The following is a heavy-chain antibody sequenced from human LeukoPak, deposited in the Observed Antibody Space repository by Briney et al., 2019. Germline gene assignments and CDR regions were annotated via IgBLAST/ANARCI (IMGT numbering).Heavy chain of an antibody. V-gene: IGHV1-69*13. CDR1: GGTFSSYA. CDR3: ARSKYDFWSGFRPKAPFDY. Sequence: AAVKVSCKASGGTFSSYAISWVRQAPGQGLEWMGGIIPIFGTANYAQKFQGRVTITADESTSTAYMELSSLRSEDTAVYYCARSKYDFWSGFRPKAPFDYWGQGTLVTVSS. J-gene: IGHJ4*02. D-gene: IGHD3-3*01. CDR2: IIPIFGTA.